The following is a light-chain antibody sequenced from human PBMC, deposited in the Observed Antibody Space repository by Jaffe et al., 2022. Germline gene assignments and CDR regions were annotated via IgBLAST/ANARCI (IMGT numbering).Light chain of an antibody. V-gene: IGKV2-28*01. Sequence: DIVLTQSPLSLSVSPGEPASISCRSSQSLLHSSENNYLDWYLQKPGQSPRLLIYLGYHRASGVTDRITGSGSGTDFTLTISRVEPEDVGVYYCIQSQQRLSLGGGTKVEIK. CDR1: QSLLHSSENNY. J-gene: IGKJ4*01. CDR2: LGY. CDR3: IQSQQRLS.